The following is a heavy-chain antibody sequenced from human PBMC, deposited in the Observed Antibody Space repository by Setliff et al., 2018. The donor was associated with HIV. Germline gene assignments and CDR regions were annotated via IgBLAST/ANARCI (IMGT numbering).Heavy chain of an antibody. D-gene: IGHD2-15*01. CDR2: VSRGGST. V-gene: IGHV4-34*01. Sequence: SETLSLTCAVDDGSFSGYSWSWIRQSPGKGLEWIGEVSRGGSTTYNPSLTGRVSVSVDTSKSQFSLKLTNVTAADAAVYYCARAVCPSLNCYSFFNYWGHGSLVTVSS. CDR1: DGSFSGYS. J-gene: IGHJ4*01. CDR3: ARAVCPSLNCYSFFNY.